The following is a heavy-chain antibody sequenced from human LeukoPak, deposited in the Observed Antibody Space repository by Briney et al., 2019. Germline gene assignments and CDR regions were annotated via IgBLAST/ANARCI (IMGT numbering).Heavy chain of an antibody. Sequence: PSETLSLTCTVSGGSISSYYWSWIRQPPGKGLEWIGRINTSGSTNYNPSLKSRVTMSVDTSKNQFSLKLSSVTAADTAVYYCARGDDSGYDEGGFDYWGQGTLVTVSS. D-gene: IGHD5-12*01. CDR1: GGSISSYY. CDR3: ARGDDSGYDEGGFDY. V-gene: IGHV4-4*07. CDR2: INTSGST. J-gene: IGHJ4*02.